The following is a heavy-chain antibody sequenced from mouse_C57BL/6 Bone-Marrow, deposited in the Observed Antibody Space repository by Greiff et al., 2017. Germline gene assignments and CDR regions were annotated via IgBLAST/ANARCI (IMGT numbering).Heavy chain of an antibody. CDR2: FHPYNDDT. CDR1: GYTFTTYP. CDR3: ARSSTFFYYFDY. V-gene: IGHV1-47*01. D-gene: IGHD5-1*01. J-gene: IGHJ2*01. Sequence: QVQLQQSGAELVKPGASVKMSCTASGYTFTTYPLEWMQQNHGKSLECIGNFHPYNDDTKYNEKFKGKATLTVETSSNPVYLELSRLTSDDSAVYYCARSSTFFYYFDYWGQGTTLTVSS.